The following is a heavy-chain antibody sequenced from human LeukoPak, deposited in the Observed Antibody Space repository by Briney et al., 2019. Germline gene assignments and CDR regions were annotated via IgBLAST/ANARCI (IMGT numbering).Heavy chain of an antibody. CDR3: VKDSYYYDNSGYYYVKDH. J-gene: IGHJ4*02. Sequence: GGSLRLSCTASGFTFSSYAMNWVRQAPGKGLEWVSGISGSGATTYYADSVQGRFTISRDNSKNTLYVQMSSLRVDDTAMYYCVKDSYYYDNSGYYYVKDHWGQGTLVTVSS. CDR1: GFTFSSYA. V-gene: IGHV3-23*01. CDR2: ISGSGATT. D-gene: IGHD3-22*01.